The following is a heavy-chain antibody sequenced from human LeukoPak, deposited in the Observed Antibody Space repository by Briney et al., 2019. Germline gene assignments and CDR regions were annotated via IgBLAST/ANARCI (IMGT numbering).Heavy chain of an antibody. Sequence: SETLSLTCTVSGGSISSSSYYWGWIRQPPGKGLEWIGTINYSGSTYYNPSLKSRVTISLDTSKNQFSLKLSSVTAADTAVYYCARASYSYDINGWVPFDYWGQGTLVTVSS. CDR1: GGSISSSSYY. CDR2: INYSGST. J-gene: IGHJ4*02. CDR3: ARASYSYDINGWVPFDY. D-gene: IGHD3-22*01. V-gene: IGHV4-39*07.